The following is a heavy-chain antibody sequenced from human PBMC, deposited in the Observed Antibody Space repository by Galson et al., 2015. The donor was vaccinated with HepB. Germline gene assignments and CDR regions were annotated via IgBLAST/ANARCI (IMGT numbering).Heavy chain of an antibody. Sequence: FSSYGMHWVRQAPGKGLEWVAVISYDGSNKYYADSVKGRFTISRDNSKNTLYLQMNSLRAEDTAVYYCAKDRGSSGWYPGFDPWGQGTLVTVSS. CDR2: ISYDGSNK. CDR1: FSSYG. D-gene: IGHD6-19*01. J-gene: IGHJ5*02. CDR3: AKDRGSSGWYPGFDP. V-gene: IGHV3-30*18.